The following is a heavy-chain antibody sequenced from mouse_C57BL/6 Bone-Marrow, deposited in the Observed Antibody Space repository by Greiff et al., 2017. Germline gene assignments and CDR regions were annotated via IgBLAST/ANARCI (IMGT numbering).Heavy chain of an antibody. Sequence: EVQLQQSGAELVRPGASVKLSCTASGFNIKDDYMHWVKQRTEQGLEWIGWIDPENGDTEYASKFQGKATITADTSSNTAYLQLSSLTSEDTAVYYCTSVIDSSGYDYWGQGTTLTVSS. J-gene: IGHJ2*01. CDR2: IDPENGDT. V-gene: IGHV14-4*01. CDR3: TSVIDSSGYDY. CDR1: GFNIKDDY. D-gene: IGHD3-2*02.